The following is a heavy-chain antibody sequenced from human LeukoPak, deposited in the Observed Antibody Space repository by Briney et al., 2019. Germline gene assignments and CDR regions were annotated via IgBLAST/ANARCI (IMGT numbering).Heavy chain of an antibody. J-gene: IGHJ5*02. CDR3: ARGSRYSSSWYWFDP. Sequence: PGGSLRLSCAASGFTFSSYSMNWVRQAPGKVLEWVSSISSSSSYIYYADSVKGRFTISRDNAKNSLYLQMNSLRAEDTAVYYCARGSRYSSSWYWFDPWGQGTLVTVSS. CDR2: ISSSSSYI. V-gene: IGHV3-21*01. D-gene: IGHD6-13*01. CDR1: GFTFSSYS.